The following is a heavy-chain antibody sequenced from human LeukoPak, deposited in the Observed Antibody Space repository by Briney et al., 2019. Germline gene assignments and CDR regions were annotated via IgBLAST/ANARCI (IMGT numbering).Heavy chain of an antibody. CDR2: ISSSSSYI. CDR3: ARGTRYGSGTLDTKRNYFDY. J-gene: IGHJ4*02. V-gene: IGHV3-21*04. Sequence: GGSLRLSCAASGFTFSSYSMNWVRQAPGKGLEWVSSISSSSSYIYYADSVKGRFTISRDNAKNSLYLQMNNLRAEDTAVYYCARGTRYGSGTLDTKRNYFDYWGQGTLVTVSS. D-gene: IGHD3-10*01. CDR1: GFTFSSYS.